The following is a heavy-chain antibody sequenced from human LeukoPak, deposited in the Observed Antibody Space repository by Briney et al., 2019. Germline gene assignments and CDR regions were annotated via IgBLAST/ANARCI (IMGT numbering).Heavy chain of an antibody. D-gene: IGHD2-15*01. CDR1: GFTFGDYA. J-gene: IGHJ4*02. CDR3: TRVRGAEMGYCSGGSCYSGRWYYFDY. V-gene: IGHV3-49*04. CDR2: IRSKAYGGTA. Sequence: PGGSLRLSCTASGFTFGDYAMSWVRQAPGKGLEWVGFIRSKAYGGTAEYAASVKGRCTISRDDSKSIAYLQMTGLKTEDTAVYYCTRVRGAEMGYCSGGSCYSGRWYYFDYWGQGTLVTVSS.